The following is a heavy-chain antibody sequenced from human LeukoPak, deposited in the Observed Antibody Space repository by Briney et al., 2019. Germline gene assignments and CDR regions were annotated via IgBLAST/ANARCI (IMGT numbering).Heavy chain of an antibody. CDR1: GYRFTNYW. J-gene: IGHJ4*02. Sequence: GESLKISCKGSGYRFTNYWIAWVRQMPGKGLELMGSIYSGDSDVRYSPSFQGQVTISADKSFTTAYLQWRSLKASDTAIYYCTRQGVYYSDSSAFYYWGQGTRVTVSS. V-gene: IGHV5-51*01. CDR2: IYSGDSDV. D-gene: IGHD3-22*01. CDR3: TRQGVYYSDSSAFYY.